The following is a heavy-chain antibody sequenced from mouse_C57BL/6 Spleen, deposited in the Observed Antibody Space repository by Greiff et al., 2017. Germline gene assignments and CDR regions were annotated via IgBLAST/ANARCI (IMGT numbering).Heavy chain of an antibody. CDR3: TRQSSYYYGSRDYYAMDY. CDR2: IDPETGGT. CDR1: GYTFTDYE. J-gene: IGHJ4*01. Sequence: SGAELVRPGASVTLSCKASGYTFTDYEMHWVKQTPVHGLEWIGAIDPETGGTAYNQKFKGKAILTADKSSSTAYMELRSLTSEDSAVYYCTRQSSYYYGSRDYYAMDYWGQGTSVTVSS. D-gene: IGHD1-1*01. V-gene: IGHV1-15*01.